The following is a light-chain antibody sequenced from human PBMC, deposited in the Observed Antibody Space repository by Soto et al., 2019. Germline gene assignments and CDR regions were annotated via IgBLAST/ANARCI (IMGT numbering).Light chain of an antibody. CDR3: LSYTTSSTAYV. CDR2: DVS. J-gene: IGLJ1*01. CDR1: NSDVGGYNY. Sequence: QSALTQPASVSGSPGQSITISCTGTNSDVGGYNYVSWFQQHPGKAPKLMISDVSNRPSGVSNRFSGSKSGNTASLTISGLQAEDDADYYFLSYTTSSTAYVFGTGTKLTVL. V-gene: IGLV2-14*01.